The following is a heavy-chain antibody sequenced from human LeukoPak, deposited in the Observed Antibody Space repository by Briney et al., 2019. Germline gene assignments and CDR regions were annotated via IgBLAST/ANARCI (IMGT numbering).Heavy chain of an antibody. J-gene: IGHJ4*02. Sequence: GGSLRLSCAASGFTFSSYAMHWVRQAPGKGLEYVSAISSNGGSTYYANSVKGRFTISRDNSKNTLYLQMGSLRAEDMAVYYCARAPSSRRGLLRFLEWSLDYWGQGTLVTVSS. CDR1: GFTFSSYA. CDR3: ARAPSSRRGLLRFLEWSLDY. V-gene: IGHV3-64*01. D-gene: IGHD3-3*01. CDR2: ISSNGGST.